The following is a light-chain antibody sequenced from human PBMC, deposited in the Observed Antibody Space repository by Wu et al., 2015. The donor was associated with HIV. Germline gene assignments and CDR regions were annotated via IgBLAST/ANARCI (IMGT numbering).Light chain of an antibody. CDR2: GAS. V-gene: IGKV3-15*01. Sequence: EIVMTQSPATLPVSPGQRATLSCRASQGIGISLAWYQQKPGQSPRLLIYGASTRATGIPARFSGSGSGTDFTLTISSLQSEDFAIYHCQQYTDWPYAFGQRTKLEIK. CDR3: QQYTDWPYA. CDR1: QGIGIS. J-gene: IGKJ2*01.